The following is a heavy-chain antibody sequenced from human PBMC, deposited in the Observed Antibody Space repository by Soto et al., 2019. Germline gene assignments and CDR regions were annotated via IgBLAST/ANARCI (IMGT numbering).Heavy chain of an antibody. CDR1: GYTFTSKD. V-gene: IGHV1-8*01. D-gene: IGHD3-3*01. CDR2: MNPNSGNT. CDR3: ARPRSGSYYYGMDV. J-gene: IGHJ6*02. Sequence: SVEVSSKASGYTFTSKDINWVRQATGQGLEWMGWMNPNSGNTGYAQKFQGRVTMTRNTSIITAYMELSSLRSEDTVVYYCARPRSGSYYYGMDVWGQGTAVTVFS.